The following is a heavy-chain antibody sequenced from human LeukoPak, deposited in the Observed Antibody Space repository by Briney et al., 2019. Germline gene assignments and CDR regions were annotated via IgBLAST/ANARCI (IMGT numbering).Heavy chain of an antibody. V-gene: IGHV1-18*01. CDR2: ISAYNGNT. CDR3: ARDKYYYDSSGYYWDY. D-gene: IGHD3-22*01. J-gene: IGHJ4*02. Sequence: ASVKVSCKASGYTFTSYGISWVRQAPGQVLEWMGWISAYNGNTNYAQKLQGRVTMTTDTSTSTAYMELRSLRSDDTAVYYCARDKYYYDSSGYYWDYWGQGTLVTVSS. CDR1: GYTFTSYG.